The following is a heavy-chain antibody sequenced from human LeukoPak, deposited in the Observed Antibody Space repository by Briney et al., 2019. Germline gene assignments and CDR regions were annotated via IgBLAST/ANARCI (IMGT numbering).Heavy chain of an antibody. CDR2: IRYDGSDK. CDR1: GFTLSSYG. J-gene: IGHJ4*02. V-gene: IGHV3-30*02. Sequence: GGSLRLSCAASGFTLSSYGMHWVRQAPGKGLEWVAFIRYDGSDKYYADSVKGRFTISRDNSKNTLYLQMNSLRAEDTAVYYCAKDFHYYYDSSGYFDYWGQGTLVTVSS. CDR3: AKDFHYYYDSSGYFDY. D-gene: IGHD3-22*01.